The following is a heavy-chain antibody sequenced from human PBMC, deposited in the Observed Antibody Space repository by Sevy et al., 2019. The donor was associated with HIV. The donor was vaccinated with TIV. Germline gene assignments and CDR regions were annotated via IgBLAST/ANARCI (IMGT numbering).Heavy chain of an antibody. Sequence: GGSLRLSCAASGFTFSSYGMNWVRQAPGKGLEWVAVIWYDGSNKYYADSVKGRFTISRDNFKNTLSLQMNSLRAEDTAVYYCARDLGKESSSAGGGDYWGQGTLVTVSS. J-gene: IGHJ4*02. V-gene: IGHV3-33*01. CDR1: GFTFSSYG. D-gene: IGHD6-6*01. CDR3: ARDLGKESSSAGGGDY. CDR2: IWYDGSNK.